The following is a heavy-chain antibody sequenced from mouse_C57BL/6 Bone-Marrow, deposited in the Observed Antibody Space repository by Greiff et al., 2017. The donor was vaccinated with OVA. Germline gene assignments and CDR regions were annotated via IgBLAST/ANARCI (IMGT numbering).Heavy chain of an antibody. CDR2: SRNKANDYTT. J-gene: IGHJ3*01. V-gene: IGHV7-1*01. CDR1: GFTFSDFY. Sequence: EVKVVESGGGLVQSGRSLRLSCATSGFTFSDFYMEWVRQAPGKGLEWIAASRNKANDYTTEYSASVKGRFIVSRDTSQSILYLQMNALRAEDTAIYYCARDEDYGSSRGFAYWGQGTLVTVSA. D-gene: IGHD1-1*01. CDR3: ARDEDYGSSRGFAY.